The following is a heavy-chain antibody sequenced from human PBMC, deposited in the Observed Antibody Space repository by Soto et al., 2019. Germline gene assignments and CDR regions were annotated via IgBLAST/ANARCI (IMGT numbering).Heavy chain of an antibody. CDR3: ARDYYRFNSGYGFSMDV. J-gene: IGHJ6*02. Sequence: GGSLRLSCAAAGFTFSSYAMHWVRQAPGKGLEWVAVISYDGSNKYYADSVKGRFTISRDNSKNTLYLQMNSLRAEDTAVYYCARDYYRFNSGYGFSMDVWGQGTTVTVSS. D-gene: IGHD5-12*01. CDR2: ISYDGSNK. CDR1: GFTFSSYA. V-gene: IGHV3-30-3*01.